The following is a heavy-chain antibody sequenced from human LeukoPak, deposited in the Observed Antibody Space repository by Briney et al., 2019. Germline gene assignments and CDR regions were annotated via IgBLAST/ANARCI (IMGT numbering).Heavy chain of an antibody. CDR1: GFTFRKYW. V-gene: IGHV3-7*03. J-gene: IGHJ4*02. CDR2: IAANGNDK. Sequence: PGGSLRLSCVASGFTFRKYWMAWVRQAPGRGLEWVATIAANGNDKDYEDALQGRFTISRDNTRNSLSLRIDSLRAEDTAQYYCAREVFFQFDNWGQGALVTVSS. CDR3: AREVFFQFDN.